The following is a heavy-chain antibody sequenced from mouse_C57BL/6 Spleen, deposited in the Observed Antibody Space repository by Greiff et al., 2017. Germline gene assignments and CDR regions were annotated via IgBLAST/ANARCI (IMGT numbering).Heavy chain of an antibody. CDR2: ISSGSSTI. D-gene: IGHD2-2*01. CDR3: ARGGYGYYFDY. Sequence: DVQLVESGGGLVKPGGSLKLSCAASGFTFSDYGMHWVRQAPEKGLEWVAYISSGSSTIYYADTVKGRFTISRDNAKNTLFLQLTSLRSEDTAMYYCARGGYGYYFDYWGQGTTLTVSS. CDR1: GFTFSDYG. V-gene: IGHV5-17*01. J-gene: IGHJ2*01.